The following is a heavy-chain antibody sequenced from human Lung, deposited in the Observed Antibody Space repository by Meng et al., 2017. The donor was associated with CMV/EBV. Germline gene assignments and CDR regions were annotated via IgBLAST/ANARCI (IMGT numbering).Heavy chain of an antibody. CDR3: ARETKYYSFWSGYEDYYYYGMDV. V-gene: IGHV3-66*02. J-gene: IGHJ6*02. Sequence: ESLKISXAASGFTVSSNYMSWVRQAPGKGLEWVSVIYSGGSTYYADSVKGRFTISRDSSKNTLYLQMNSLRAEDTAVYYCARETKYYSFWSGYEDYYYYGMDVWGQGTTVAVSS. CDR1: GFTVSSNY. D-gene: IGHD3-3*01. CDR2: IYSGGST.